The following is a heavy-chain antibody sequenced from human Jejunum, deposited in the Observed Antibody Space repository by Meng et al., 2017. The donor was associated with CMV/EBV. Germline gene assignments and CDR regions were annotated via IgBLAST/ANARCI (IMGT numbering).Heavy chain of an antibody. D-gene: IGHD2-21*02. Sequence: SGFTFSSHSMSWVRQAPGKGLKWVASITGSGGNTYYADSLKGRFAISRDNAKNSVYLQMSSLSADDTAVYYCARGLYVGDPSAFDIWGQGTKVTVSS. V-gene: IGHV3-23*01. CDR2: ITGSGGNT. CDR3: ARGLYVGDPSAFDI. CDR1: GFTFSSHS. J-gene: IGHJ3*02.